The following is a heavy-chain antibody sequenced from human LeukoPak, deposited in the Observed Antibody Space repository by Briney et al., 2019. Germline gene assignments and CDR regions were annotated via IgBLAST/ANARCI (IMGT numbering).Heavy chain of an antibody. Sequence: PTETLSLTCTVSGGSISSYYWSWIRQPPGKGLEWIGYIYYSGSTNYNSSLKSRVTISVDTSKNQFSLKLSSVTAADTAVYYCARSEIDQAPEAFDYWGQGTLVTASS. CDR1: GGSISSYY. J-gene: IGHJ4*02. CDR2: IYYSGST. D-gene: IGHD2/OR15-2a*01. CDR3: ARSEIDQAPEAFDY. V-gene: IGHV4-59*01.